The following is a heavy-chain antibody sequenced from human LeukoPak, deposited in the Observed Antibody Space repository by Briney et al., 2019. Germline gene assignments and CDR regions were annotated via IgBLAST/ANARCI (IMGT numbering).Heavy chain of an antibody. J-gene: IGHJ4*02. CDR3: ARGPPRAYCGGDCYYYFDY. CDR1: GFTFDDYA. Sequence: GGSLRLSCAASGFTFDDYAMHWVRQAPGKGLEWVSGISWNSGSIGYADSVKGRFTISRDNAKNSLYLQMNSLRAEDTAVYYCARGPPRAYCGGDCYYYFDYWGQGTLVTVSS. V-gene: IGHV3-9*01. D-gene: IGHD2-21*02. CDR2: ISWNSGSI.